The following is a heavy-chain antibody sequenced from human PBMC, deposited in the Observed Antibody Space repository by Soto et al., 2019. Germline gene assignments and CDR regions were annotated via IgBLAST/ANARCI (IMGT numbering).Heavy chain of an antibody. CDR1: GGSFNGHA. D-gene: IGHD3-16*01. Sequence: SVKVSCKASGGSFNGHAISWVRQAPGQGLEWMGGIVPFFKGTKYAQKFQDRVTITADDSTSTAYMDLYSLKPEDTAVYYCARDVPLNYYDGTFSYYALDVWGQGTTVTVS. CDR2: IVPFFKGT. CDR3: ARDVPLNYYDGTFSYYALDV. V-gene: IGHV1-69*13. J-gene: IGHJ6*01.